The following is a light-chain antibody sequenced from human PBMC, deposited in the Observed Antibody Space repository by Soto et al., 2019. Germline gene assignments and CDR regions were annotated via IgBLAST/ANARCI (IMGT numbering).Light chain of an antibody. J-gene: IGKJ4*01. Sequence: IQVTQHPSSLSASVGDIVTITCRASQGIKNYLAWYQQKPGETPKLLIYAASTLESGIPPRFSGSGSGTDFTLKIKNLQTEEVATYYCQRYYNAPFTFGDGTKG. V-gene: IGKV1-27*01. CDR1: QGIKNY. CDR3: QRYYNAPFT. CDR2: AAS.